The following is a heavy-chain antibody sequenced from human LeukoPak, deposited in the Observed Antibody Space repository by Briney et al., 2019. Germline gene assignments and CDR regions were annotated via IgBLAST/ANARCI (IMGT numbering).Heavy chain of an antibody. D-gene: IGHD3-16*01. CDR2: IWYDGSNK. CDR3: ARDRSGLDI. V-gene: IGHV3-33*01. CDR1: GFTFSSYG. Sequence: GRSLRLSCAASGFTFSSYGMHWVRQAPGKGLEWVAVIWYDGSNKYYADSVKGRFTISRDNSENTLYLQMNSLRAEDTAVYYCARDRSGLDIWGQGTMVTVSS. J-gene: IGHJ3*02.